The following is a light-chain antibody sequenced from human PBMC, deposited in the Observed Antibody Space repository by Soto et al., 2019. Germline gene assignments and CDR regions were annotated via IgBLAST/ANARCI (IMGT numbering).Light chain of an antibody. V-gene: IGLV2-14*01. CDR2: EVS. CDR3: SSSTDTDTLVI. J-gene: IGLJ2*01. Sequence: QSALTQPASVSGSPGQSITISCTGTTSDVGRYKFVSWYQHHPGKAPKLLIFEVSNRPSDVSSRFSGSKSGNTASLTISGLQTEDEATYYCSSSTDTDTLVIFGGGTKLTVL. CDR1: TSDVGRYKF.